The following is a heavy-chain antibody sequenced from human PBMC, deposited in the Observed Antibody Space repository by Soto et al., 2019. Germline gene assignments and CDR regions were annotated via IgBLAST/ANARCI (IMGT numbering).Heavy chain of an antibody. J-gene: IGHJ5*02. D-gene: IGHD6-19*01. CDR1: GFTFSTYG. CDR2: IWYDGRNE. V-gene: IGHV3-33*01. Sequence: GGSLRLSCAASGFTFSTYGMHWVRQAPGKGLEWVAVIWYDGRNEDYADSVKGRFTISRDNSKNTLYLEMNSLRAEDTAVYYCARLYNSDWYDVGWFDPWGQGTLVTVSS. CDR3: ARLYNSDWYDVGWFDP.